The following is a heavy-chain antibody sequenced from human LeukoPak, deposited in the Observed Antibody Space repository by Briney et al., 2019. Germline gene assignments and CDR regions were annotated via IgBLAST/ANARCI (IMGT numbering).Heavy chain of an antibody. CDR1: GYTFTDYY. CDR3: AKDNSGTFDY. J-gene: IGHJ4*02. D-gene: IGHD6-19*01. Sequence: ASVTVSCKASGYTFTDYYIHWVRQAPGQGLEWMGWIDPNSGGTSFAQKFQGRVTMTRDTSITTAYMDLSRLRSDDTAVYYCAKDNSGTFDYWGQGTLVTVSS. CDR2: IDPNSGGT. V-gene: IGHV1-2*02.